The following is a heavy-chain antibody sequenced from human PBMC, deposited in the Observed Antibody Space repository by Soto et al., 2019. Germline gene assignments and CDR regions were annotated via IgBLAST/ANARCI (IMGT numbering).Heavy chain of an antibody. D-gene: IGHD2-15*01. Sequence: ASVEVSFPASGYTFTSYAMHWVRQAPGQKLEWMGWINAGNGNTKYSQKFQGRVTITRDTSASTAYMELSSLRSEDTAVYYCARDKDCSGGSCYWGDDAFDIWGQGTMVTVSS. CDR1: GYTFTSYA. J-gene: IGHJ3*02. CDR3: ARDKDCSGGSCYWGDDAFDI. V-gene: IGHV1-3*01. CDR2: INAGNGNT.